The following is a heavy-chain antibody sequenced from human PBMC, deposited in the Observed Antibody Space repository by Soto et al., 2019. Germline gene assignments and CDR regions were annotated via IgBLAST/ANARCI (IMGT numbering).Heavy chain of an antibody. D-gene: IGHD3-16*01. CDR1: GFKFSNYA. J-gene: IGHJ4*02. V-gene: IGHV3-23*01. CDR3: AKDRRAGGNSAFYFDF. Sequence: PWGSLRLACAASGFKFSNYAMSWVRQAPGKGLEWVSLISATGGGTYYADSVKGRFAISRDNSHNTLYLQVHSLTAEDTAVYYCAKDRRAGGNSAFYFDFWAQGAQVTVSS. CDR2: ISATGGGT.